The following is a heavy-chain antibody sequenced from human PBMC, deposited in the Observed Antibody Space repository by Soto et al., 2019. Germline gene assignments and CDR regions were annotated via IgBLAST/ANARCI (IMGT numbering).Heavy chain of an antibody. J-gene: IGHJ6*02. D-gene: IGHD3-10*01. Sequence: EMQLLESGGGLGQPGGSLRLSCVASPITVYNFAAMSWVRQTPERGLEWVSTISGRGDHRYYADSVKGRFTTSRDNSKNRLYLQMDGLRVDDTAVYYCAKDRALETQTPYGMDVWGQGTTVTV. V-gene: IGHV3-23*01. CDR2: ISGRGDHR. CDR1: PITVYNFAA. CDR3: AKDRALETQTPYGMDV.